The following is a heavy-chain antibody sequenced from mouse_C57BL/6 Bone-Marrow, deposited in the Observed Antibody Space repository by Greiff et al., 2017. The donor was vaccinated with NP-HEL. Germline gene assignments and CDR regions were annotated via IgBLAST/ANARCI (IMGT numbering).Heavy chain of an antibody. V-gene: IGHV14-4*01. J-gene: IGHJ1*03. CDR3: TTLYWYFDV. CDR1: GFNIKDDY. Sequence: VHVKQSGAELVRPGASVKLSCTASGFNIKDDYMHWVKQRPEQGLEWIGWIDPENGDTEYASKFQGKATITADTSSNTAYLQLSSLTSEDTAVYYCTTLYWYFDVWGTGTTVTVSS. CDR2: IDPENGDT.